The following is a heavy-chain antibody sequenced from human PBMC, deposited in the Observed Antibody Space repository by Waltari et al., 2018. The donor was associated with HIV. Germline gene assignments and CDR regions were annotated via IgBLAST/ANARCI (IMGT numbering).Heavy chain of an antibody. CDR2: IYYDGSKK. CDR3: ARDYNYAPDY. D-gene: IGHD5-18*01. J-gene: IGHJ4*02. Sequence: QVKLVESGGAGAQPGRSLRLSWEVPGFTSINFAMNWVRQAPGKGLELVGNIYYDGSKKFYGDSVRGRFTISRDNSKQILYLQMNSLRVEDTALYYCARDYNYAPDYWGQGTLVVVSS. V-gene: IGHV3-33*01. CDR1: GFTSINFA.